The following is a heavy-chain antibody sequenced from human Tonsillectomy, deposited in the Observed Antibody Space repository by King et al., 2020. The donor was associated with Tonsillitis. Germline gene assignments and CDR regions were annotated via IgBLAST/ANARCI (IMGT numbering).Heavy chain of an antibody. Sequence: VQLQESGPGLVKPSETLSLTCTVSGGSISSYYWSWIRQPPGKRLEWIGHIYHRGSTNYNPSLKSRGTISVDTSKNPFSLKLNSVTVADTAVYYWARTYGDYDDKHDFDIWGQGTMVTVSS. CDR2: IYHRGST. J-gene: IGHJ3*02. CDR3: ARTYGDYDDKHDFDI. CDR1: GGSISSYY. D-gene: IGHD4-17*01. V-gene: IGHV4-59*01.